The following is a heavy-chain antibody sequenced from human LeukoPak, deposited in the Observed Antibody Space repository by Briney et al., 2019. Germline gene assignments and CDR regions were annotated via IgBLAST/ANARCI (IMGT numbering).Heavy chain of an antibody. CDR2: INHSGST. D-gene: IGHD3-22*01. CDR1: GGSFSGYY. Sequence: SETLSLTCAVYGGSFSGYYWSWIRQPPGKGLEWIEEINHSGSTNYNPSLKSRVTISVDTSKNQFSLKLSSVTAADTAVYYCARDSAYYDSSGYYGNAFDIWGQGTMVTVSS. V-gene: IGHV4-34*01. J-gene: IGHJ3*02. CDR3: ARDSAYYDSSGYYGNAFDI.